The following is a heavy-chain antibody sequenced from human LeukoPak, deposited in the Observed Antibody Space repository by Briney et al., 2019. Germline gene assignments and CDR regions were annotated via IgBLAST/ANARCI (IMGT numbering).Heavy chain of an antibody. CDR2: TYYRSKWYN. CDR3: ARDVGYCSSTSCHGYNWFDP. D-gene: IGHD2-2*01. J-gene: IGHJ5*02. CDR1: GDSVSSNSAA. Sequence: SQTLSLTCAISGDSVSSNSAAWNWIRQSPSRGLEWLGRTYYRSKWYNDYAVSVKSRITINPDTSKNQFSLQLNSVTPEDTAVYYCARDVGYCSSTSCHGYNWFDPWGQGTLVTVSS. V-gene: IGHV6-1*01.